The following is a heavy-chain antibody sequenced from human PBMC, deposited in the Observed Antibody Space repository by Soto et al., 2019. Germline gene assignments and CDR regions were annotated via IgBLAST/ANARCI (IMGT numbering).Heavy chain of an antibody. CDR1: GYTFTSYG. CDR3: ARDPPSAEGAFDI. D-gene: IGHD6-13*01. J-gene: IGHJ3*02. V-gene: IGHV1-18*01. CDR2: ISAYNGNT. Sequence: AAVKVSCKASGYTFTSYGISWVRQAPGQGLEWMGWISAYNGNTNYAQKLQGRVTMTTDTSTSTAYMELRSLTAEDTAVYYCARDPPSAEGAFDIWGQGTMVTVSS.